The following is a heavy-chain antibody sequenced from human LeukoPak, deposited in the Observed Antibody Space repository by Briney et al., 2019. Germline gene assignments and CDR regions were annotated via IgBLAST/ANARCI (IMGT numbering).Heavy chain of an antibody. V-gene: IGHV1-3*01. CDR3: AREDYDILTGPFDY. J-gene: IGHJ4*02. CDR1: GYTFTSYA. D-gene: IGHD3-9*01. Sequence: GASVKVSCKASGYTFTSYAMHWVRQAPGQRLEWMGWINACNGNTKYSQKFQGRVTITRDTSASTAYMELSSLRSEDTAVYYCAREDYDILTGPFDYWGQGTLVTVSS. CDR2: INACNGNT.